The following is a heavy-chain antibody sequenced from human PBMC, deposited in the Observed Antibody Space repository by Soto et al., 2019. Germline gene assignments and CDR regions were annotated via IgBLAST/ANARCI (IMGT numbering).Heavy chain of an antibody. Sequence: SETLSLTCAIYNSSLGAFHWTWIRRPPGKGLEWIGELIHGGSTNYNPSLKSRVAFSLDTSKSQFSLHVMSVTAADTAVYYCARSPSSYDYVRQTWREVGDSFDVWGRGTSVTVSS. J-gene: IGHJ3*01. D-gene: IGHD3-10*02. V-gene: IGHV4-34*12. CDR1: NSSLGAFH. CDR3: ARSPSSYDYVRQTWREVGDSFDV. CDR2: LIHGGST.